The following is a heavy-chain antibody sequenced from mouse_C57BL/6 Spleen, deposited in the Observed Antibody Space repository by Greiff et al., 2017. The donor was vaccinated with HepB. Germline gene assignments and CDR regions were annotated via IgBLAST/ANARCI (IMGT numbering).Heavy chain of an antibody. Sequence: EVQLQQSGPELVKPGASVKISCKASGYTFTDYYMNWVKQSHGKSLEWIGDINPNNGGTSYNQKFKGKATLTVDKSSSTAYMELRSLTSEDSAVYYCAYHDYVESYFDYRGQGTTLTVSS. J-gene: IGHJ2*01. D-gene: IGHD2-4*01. CDR2: INPNNGGT. CDR1: GYTFTDYY. V-gene: IGHV1-26*01. CDR3: AYHDYVESYFDY.